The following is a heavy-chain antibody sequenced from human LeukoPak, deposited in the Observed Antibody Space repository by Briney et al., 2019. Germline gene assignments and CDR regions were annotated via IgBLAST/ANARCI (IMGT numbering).Heavy chain of an antibody. Sequence: GGSLRLSCAASGFTFSSYAMHWVRQAPGKGLEWVAVISYDGSNKYYADSVKGRFTISRDNSKNTLYLQMNSLRAEDTAVYYCAEAADTAMVPNHPPYSWGQGTLVTVSS. CDR3: AEAADTAMVPNHPPYS. CDR2: ISYDGSNK. D-gene: IGHD5-18*01. J-gene: IGHJ4*02. CDR1: GFTFSSYA. V-gene: IGHV3-30-3*01.